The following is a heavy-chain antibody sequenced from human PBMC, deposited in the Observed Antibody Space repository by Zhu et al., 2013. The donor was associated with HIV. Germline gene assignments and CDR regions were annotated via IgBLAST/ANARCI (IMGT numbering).Heavy chain of an antibody. CDR2: INPGNGSP. CDR3: ARLVTIFGVAYFDY. V-gene: IGHV1-2*02. D-gene: IGHD3-3*01. J-gene: IGHJ4*02. Sequence: QVQLVQSWAEVXKSGASVKVSCSFSGFTITSYGIHWVRQSPGQGLEWMGWINPGNGSPSYAKKFQGRFTMTRDMSTTTAYTDLSSLTSEDMAVYYYARLVTIFGVAYFDYWGQGTLVTVSS. CDR1: GFTITSYG.